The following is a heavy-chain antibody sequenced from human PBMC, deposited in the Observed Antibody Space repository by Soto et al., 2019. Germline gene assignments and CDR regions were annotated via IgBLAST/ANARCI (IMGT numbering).Heavy chain of an antibody. CDR3: ARAVDRAISDIWFDP. CDR1: GFSLSNAGMG. Sequence: SGPTLVNPTETLTLTCTVSGFSLSNAGMGVSWIRQPPGKALEWLAHIFSSDEKSYRTSLEARLTVSKDTSKSQVVLTMTNMDPLDTATYYCARAVDRAISDIWFDPWGQGTQVTVSS. V-gene: IGHV2-26*01. D-gene: IGHD5-18*01. J-gene: IGHJ5*02. CDR2: IFSSDEK.